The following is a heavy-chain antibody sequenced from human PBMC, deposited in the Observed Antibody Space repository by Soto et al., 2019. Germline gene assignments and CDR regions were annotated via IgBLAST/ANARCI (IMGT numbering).Heavy chain of an antibody. D-gene: IGHD3-10*01. CDR1: GYTFTSYG. CDR3: ATRPITMVRGYYYYYYGMDV. Sequence: GASVKVSCKASGYTFTSYGISWVRQAPGQGLEWMGWISAYNGNTNYAQKLQGRVTMTTDESTSTAYMELRSLRSEDTAVYYCATRPITMVRGYYYYYYGMDVWGQGTTVTVSS. J-gene: IGHJ6*02. V-gene: IGHV1-18*01. CDR2: ISAYNGNT.